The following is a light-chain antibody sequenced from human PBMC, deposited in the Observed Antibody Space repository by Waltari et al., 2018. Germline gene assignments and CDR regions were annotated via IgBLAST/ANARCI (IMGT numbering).Light chain of an antibody. Sequence: QSVLTQPPSASGTPEQRVIISCSGSSSIIGSDTVNWYQQLPGTAPRLLIYSTNQRPSGVPDRFSGSKSGTSAFLAISGLQSEDESDYYCAAWDGSQFARVFGGGTKLSVL. J-gene: IGLJ3*02. CDR2: STN. CDR1: SSIIGSDT. V-gene: IGLV1-44*01. CDR3: AAWDGSQFARV.